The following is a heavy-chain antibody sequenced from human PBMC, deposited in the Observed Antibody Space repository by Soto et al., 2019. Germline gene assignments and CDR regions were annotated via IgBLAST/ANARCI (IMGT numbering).Heavy chain of an antibody. V-gene: IGHV3-21*01. CDR2: ISGSSIYI. CDR1: GFTFSGYG. CDR3: AREGALKPFSS. J-gene: IGHJ5*02. Sequence: GGSLRLSCAASGFTFSGYGMHWARQAPGKGLEWVSHISGSSIYIHYADSVRGRFTISRDNAKNSVYLQMDSLRVEDTAVYYCAREGALKPFSSWGQGALVTVSS.